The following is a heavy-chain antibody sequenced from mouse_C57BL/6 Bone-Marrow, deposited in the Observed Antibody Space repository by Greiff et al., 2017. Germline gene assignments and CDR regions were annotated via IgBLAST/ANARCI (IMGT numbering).Heavy chain of an antibody. Sequence: EVQRVESGGGLVKPGGSLKLSCAASGFTFSSYTMSWVRQTPEKRLEWVATISGGGGNTYYPDSLKGRFTISRDKAKNTLYLQMSSLRSEDTALYYCARPGVWLPAWFAYWGQWTLVTVSA. CDR1: GFTFSSYT. CDR2: ISGGGGNT. CDR3: ARPGVWLPAWFAY. J-gene: IGHJ3*01. D-gene: IGHD2-2*01. V-gene: IGHV5-9*01.